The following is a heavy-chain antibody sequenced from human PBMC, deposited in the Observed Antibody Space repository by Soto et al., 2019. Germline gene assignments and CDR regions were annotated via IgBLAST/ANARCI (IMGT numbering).Heavy chain of an antibody. D-gene: IGHD3-10*01. J-gene: IGHJ4*02. CDR1: GLTFGSRA. V-gene: IGHV3-23*01. CDR3: ARGSTDSYPGSRIFDF. Sequence: GGSLRLSCVASGLTFGSRAMSWVRQAPGEGLQWVSTITDTGGDAKYADSVRGRFVISRDNSKKTLYLQMTSLTAEDSAMYFCARGSTDSYPGSRIFDFWGRGTLVTVYS. CDR2: ITDTGGDA.